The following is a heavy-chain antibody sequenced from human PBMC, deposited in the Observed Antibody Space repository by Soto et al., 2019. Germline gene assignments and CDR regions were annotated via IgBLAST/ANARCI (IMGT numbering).Heavy chain of an antibody. CDR3: ALHYGSGSNYYYYGMDV. CDR2: IIPIFGTA. D-gene: IGHD3-10*01. J-gene: IGHJ6*02. V-gene: IGHV1-69*12. Sequence: QVQLVQSGAEVKKPGSSVKVSCKASGGTFSSYAISWVRLAPGQGLEWMGGIIPIFGTADYAQKFQGRVTITADESTSTAYMELSSLRSEDTAVYYCALHYGSGSNYYYYGMDVWGQGTTVTVSS. CDR1: GGTFSSYA.